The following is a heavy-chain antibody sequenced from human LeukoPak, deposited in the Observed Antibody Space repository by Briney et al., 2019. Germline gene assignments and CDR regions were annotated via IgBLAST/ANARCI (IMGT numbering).Heavy chain of an antibody. V-gene: IGHV3-48*01. CDR2: ISSSSNII. CDR3: ARARGYSYGYSDY. D-gene: IGHD5-18*01. Sequence: GGSLRLSCAGSGFTFSSYSMNWVRQAPGQGLDWVSFISSSSNIIDYTDSVKGRLTITRDNAKNSLYLQMNSLRAEDTAVYYCARARGYSYGYSDYWGQGTLVTVSS. CDR1: GFTFSSYS. J-gene: IGHJ4*02.